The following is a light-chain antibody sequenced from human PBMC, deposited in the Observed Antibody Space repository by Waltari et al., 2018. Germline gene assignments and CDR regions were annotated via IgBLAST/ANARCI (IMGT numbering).Light chain of an antibody. CDR2: DAS. Sequence: EIVLTQSPATLSLSPGEGATLSCRASQTISTYLAWYQQKAGQAPRLLIYDASKRATGSPARFSGSGSGTDCTLTISSLEPEEFALYYCQQRTNWPRTFGQGTKLEIK. CDR1: QTISTY. V-gene: IGKV3-11*01. J-gene: IGKJ2*02. CDR3: QQRTNWPRT.